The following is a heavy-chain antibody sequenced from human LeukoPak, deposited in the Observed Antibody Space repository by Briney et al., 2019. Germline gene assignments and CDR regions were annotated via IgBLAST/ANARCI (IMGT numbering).Heavy chain of an antibody. V-gene: IGHV1-18*04. CDR2: ISAYNGNT. Sequence: ASVKVSCKASGYTFTGYYMHWVRQAPGQGLEWMGWISAYNGNTNYAQKLQGRVTMTTDTSTSTAYMELRSLRSDDTAVYYCARGRAARPRRHGSNWFDPWGQGTLVTVSS. J-gene: IGHJ5*02. CDR3: ARGRAARPRRHGSNWFDP. CDR1: GYTFTGYY. D-gene: IGHD6-6*01.